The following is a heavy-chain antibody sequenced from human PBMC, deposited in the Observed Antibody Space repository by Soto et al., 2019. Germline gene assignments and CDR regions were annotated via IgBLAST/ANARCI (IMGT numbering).Heavy chain of an antibody. Sequence: EVQLLESGGGLVQPGGSLRLSCAASGFTFSRYGMSWVRQTPGKGLEWVSGISGSTESIYYADSVKGRFTISRDNSKNTLFLQMNSLSADDTAVYHCAKAHDYNDGGSGGQNDLWGQGTLVTVSS. CDR2: ISGSTESI. CDR1: GFTFSRYG. V-gene: IGHV3-23*01. J-gene: IGHJ4*02. CDR3: AKAHDYNDGGSGGQNDL. D-gene: IGHD3-16*01.